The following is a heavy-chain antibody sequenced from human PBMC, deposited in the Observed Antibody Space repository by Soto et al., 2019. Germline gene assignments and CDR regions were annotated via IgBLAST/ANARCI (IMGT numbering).Heavy chain of an antibody. CDR2: ISGSGGST. CDR1: GFTFSSYA. J-gene: IGHJ4*02. D-gene: IGHD5-12*01. CDR3: GKEGGRVRCYNYGNTYFAY. V-gene: IGHV3-23*01. Sequence: GGSLRLSCAASGFTFSSYAMSWVRQAPGKGLEWVSAISGSGGSTYYADSVKGRFTISRDNSKNTLYLQMNSLSAEDTAVYYCGKEGGRVRCYNYGNTYFAYWGQGTRVTVSA.